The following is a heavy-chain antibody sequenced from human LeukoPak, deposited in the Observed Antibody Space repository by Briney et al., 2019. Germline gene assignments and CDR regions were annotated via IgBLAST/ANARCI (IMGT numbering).Heavy chain of an antibody. CDR2: ISGSSDNT. D-gene: IGHD2-2*01. V-gene: IGHV3-23*01. CDR3: ATVDPTAMGGGDY. Sequence: GGSLLLSCAASGFTFNNDALSWVRQAPGEGREWVSGISGSSDNTYYAASVRGRFTISRDNSKNTLYLQMNNLRAEDTAVYYCATVDPTAMGGGDYWGQGTLVTVSS. J-gene: IGHJ4*02. CDR1: GFTFNNDA.